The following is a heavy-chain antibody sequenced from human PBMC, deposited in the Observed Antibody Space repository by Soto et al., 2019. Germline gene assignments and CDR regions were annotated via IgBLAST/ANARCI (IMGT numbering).Heavy chain of an antibody. CDR2: IYWDDSK. CDR3: AHKGPEAWPLDY. Sequence: QITLKESGPTLVRPTQTLTLTCAFSGFSLSTSGVGVGWIRQPPGKALGWLAVIYWDDSKHYSPSLRSRLTITKVTPKNPVVLTMTNMDPMDTGTHYCAHKGPEAWPLDYWGQGTLVTVSS. CDR1: GFSLSTSGVG. V-gene: IGHV2-5*02. J-gene: IGHJ4*02.